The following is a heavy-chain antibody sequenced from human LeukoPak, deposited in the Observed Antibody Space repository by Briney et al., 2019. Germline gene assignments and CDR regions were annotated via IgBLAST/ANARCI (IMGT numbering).Heavy chain of an antibody. CDR2: IYYSGYT. CDR3: ATSGPGYYYGMDV. Sequence: SETLSLTCTVSVGSISSSTYYWGWIRQLPGKGLEWIGSIYYSGYTYHNPSLESRVTMSVDTSKNQFSLKLTSVTAADTAVYYCATSGPGYYYGMDVWGQGTTVTVSS. D-gene: IGHD2-15*01. J-gene: IGHJ6*02. CDR1: VGSISSSTYY. V-gene: IGHV4-39*01.